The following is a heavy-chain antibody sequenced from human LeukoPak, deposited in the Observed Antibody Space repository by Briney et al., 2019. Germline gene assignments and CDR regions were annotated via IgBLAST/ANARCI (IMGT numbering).Heavy chain of an antibody. Sequence: RASVKVSCKASGYTFTSYGISWVRQAPGQGLEWMGWISAYNGNTNYAQKPQGRVTMTTDTSTSTAYMELRSLRSDDTAVYYCAREATTVVTTRDYYYGMDVWGQGTTVTVS. CDR1: GYTFTSYG. CDR2: ISAYNGNT. D-gene: IGHD4-23*01. J-gene: IGHJ6*02. V-gene: IGHV1-18*01. CDR3: AREATTVVTTRDYYYGMDV.